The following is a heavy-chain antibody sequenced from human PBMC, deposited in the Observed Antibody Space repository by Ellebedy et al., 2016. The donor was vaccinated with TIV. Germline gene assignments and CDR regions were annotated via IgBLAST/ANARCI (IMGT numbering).Heavy chain of an antibody. CDR1: GFSFRNYW. J-gene: IGHJ6*02. CDR2: IKQDGNEK. CDR3: ARGMRVMSYYYGMDV. V-gene: IGHV3-7*04. D-gene: IGHD3-16*01. Sequence: PGGSLRLSCAASGFSFRNYWMSWVRQAPGKGLEWVANIKQDGNEKYTVDSVKGRFTISRDNAKNSLYLQMNSLRAEDTAVYYCARGMRVMSYYYGMDVWGQGTTVTVSS.